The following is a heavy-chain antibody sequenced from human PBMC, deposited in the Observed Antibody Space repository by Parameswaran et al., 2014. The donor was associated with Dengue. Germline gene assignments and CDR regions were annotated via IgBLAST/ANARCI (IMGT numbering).Heavy chain of an antibody. Sequence: VRQAPGKGLEWVAVISYDGSNKYYADSVKGRFTISRDNSKNTLYLQMNSLRAEDTAVYYCASLAPTTYNWKYIAGVDVWGQGTTVTVSS. CDR3: ASLAPTTYNWKYIAGVDV. CDR2: ISYDGSNK. J-gene: IGHJ6*02. V-gene: IGHV3-30*03. D-gene: IGHD1-7*01.